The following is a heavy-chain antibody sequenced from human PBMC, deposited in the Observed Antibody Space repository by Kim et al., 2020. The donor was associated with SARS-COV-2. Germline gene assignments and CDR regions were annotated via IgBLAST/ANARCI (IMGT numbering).Heavy chain of an antibody. J-gene: IGHJ6*03. D-gene: IGHD3-3*01. CDR2: IKEDGSEK. Sequence: GGSLRLSCAASGFSISSYWMIWVRQAPGKGLEWVANIKEDGSEKSYVDAAQGRFTISRENAKNSLYLQMNSLRAEATAAYYCAGPDFWSGHTTLGYMSV. CDR3: AGPDFWSGHTTLGYMSV. V-gene: IGHV3-7*01. CDR1: GFSISSYW.